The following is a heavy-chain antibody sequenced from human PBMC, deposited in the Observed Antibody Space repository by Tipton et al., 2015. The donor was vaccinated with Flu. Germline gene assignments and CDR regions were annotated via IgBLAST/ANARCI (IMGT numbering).Heavy chain of an antibody. CDR3: ARRAHYYNRDGYGTFDI. J-gene: IGHJ3*02. D-gene: IGHD3-22*01. CDR1: GYTFSDFG. V-gene: IGHV1-18*01. CDR2: ISTYNDYT. Sequence: QLVQSGSEVRKPGASVKLSCKTSGYTFSDFGITWVRQAPGQGLEWMGWISTYNDYTDYAGKVQGRVTMTTDTSTSTAYMELRSLTFDDTAVYYCARRAHYYNRDGYGTFDIWGQGTLVTVSS.